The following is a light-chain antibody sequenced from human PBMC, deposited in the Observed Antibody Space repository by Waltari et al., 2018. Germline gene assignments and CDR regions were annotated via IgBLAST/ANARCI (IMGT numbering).Light chain of an antibody. CDR2: GNS. CDR3: QSYDSSLSGYV. CDR1: SSHIGAGYD. J-gene: IGLJ1*01. V-gene: IGLV1-40*01. Sequence: QSVPTQPPSVSGAPGQRVPIPCTGSSSHIGAGYDVHWYQQLPGTAPKLLIYGNSNRPSGVPDRFSGSKSGTSASLAITGLQAEDEADYYCQSYDSSLSGYVFGTGTKVTVL.